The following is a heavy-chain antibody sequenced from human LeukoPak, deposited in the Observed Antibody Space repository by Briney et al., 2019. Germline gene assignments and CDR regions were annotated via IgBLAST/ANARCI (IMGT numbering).Heavy chain of an antibody. J-gene: IGHJ4*02. CDR1: GLTFSNAW. Sequence: GGSLRLSCAASGLTFSNAWMSWVRQAPGKGLEWVGRIKSKTDGGTTDYAAPVKGRFTISRDDSKNTLYLQMNSLKAEDTAVYYCNVWDYSSSWLGVYFDYWGQGTLVTVSS. CDR2: IKSKTDGGTT. D-gene: IGHD6-13*01. CDR3: NVWDYSSSWLGVYFDY. V-gene: IGHV3-15*01.